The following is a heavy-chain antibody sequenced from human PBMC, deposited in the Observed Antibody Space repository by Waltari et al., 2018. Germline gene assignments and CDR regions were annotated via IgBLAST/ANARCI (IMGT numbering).Heavy chain of an antibody. CDR1: GYSISSGYY. J-gene: IGHJ4*02. CDR3: ASSDSSGYYYFDY. V-gene: IGHV4-38-2*02. CDR2: IYHSGST. Sequence: QVQLQESGPGLVKPSETLSLTCTVSGYSISSGYYWGWIRQPPGKGLEWIGSIYHSGSTSDTPSLKSRVTISVDTSKNQFSLKLSSVTAADTAVYYCASSDSSGYYYFDYWGQGTLVTVSS. D-gene: IGHD3-22*01.